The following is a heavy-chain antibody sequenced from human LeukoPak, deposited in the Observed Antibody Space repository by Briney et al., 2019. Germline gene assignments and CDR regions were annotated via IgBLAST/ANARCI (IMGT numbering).Heavy chain of an antibody. Sequence: SETLSLTCTVSSGSISSGDYYWSWIRQPPGKGLEWIGYIYYSGSTYYNPSLKSRVTISVDTSKNQFSLKLNSMTAADTAVYYCARLGRVVPATIKMGFDYWGQGTLVTVSS. CDR3: ARLGRVVPATIKMGFDY. CDR1: SGSISSGDYY. V-gene: IGHV4-30-4*08. J-gene: IGHJ4*02. D-gene: IGHD2-2*02. CDR2: IYYSGST.